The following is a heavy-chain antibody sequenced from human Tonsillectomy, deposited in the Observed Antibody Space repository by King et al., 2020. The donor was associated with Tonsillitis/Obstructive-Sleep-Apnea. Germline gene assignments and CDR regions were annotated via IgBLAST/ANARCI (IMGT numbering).Heavy chain of an antibody. J-gene: IGHJ4*02. Sequence: VQLVESGGGLVQPGGSLRLSCAASGFTLRSYAMSWVRQAPGKGLEWVSTISGSGGRAYYADSVKGRFTISRDKSKNTLYLEMNSLRAEDTAEYFCAKENGDYDVWSGHPYSLWGQGTLVTVSS. D-gene: IGHD3-3*01. CDR2: ISGSGGRA. CDR3: AKENGDYDVWSGHPYSL. CDR1: GFTLRSYA. V-gene: IGHV3-23*04.